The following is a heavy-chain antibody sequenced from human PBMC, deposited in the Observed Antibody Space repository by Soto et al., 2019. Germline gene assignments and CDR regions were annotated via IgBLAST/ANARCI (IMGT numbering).Heavy chain of an antibody. V-gene: IGHV3-23*01. CDR2: ISGSGVST. D-gene: IGHD6-13*01. CDR1: GFTFSSYA. Sequence: EVQLLGSGGGLVQPGGSLRLSCAASGFTFSSYAMSWVRQAPGKGLEWVSAISGSGVSTYYADSVKGRFTISRDNSKNTLYLQMNSLRAEDTAVYYCAKAHHYSSSWSEFAYWGQGTLVTVSS. CDR3: AKAHHYSSSWSEFAY. J-gene: IGHJ4*02.